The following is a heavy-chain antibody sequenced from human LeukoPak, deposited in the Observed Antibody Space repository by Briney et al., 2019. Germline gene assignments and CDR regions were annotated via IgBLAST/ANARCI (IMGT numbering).Heavy chain of an antibody. CDR1: GFTFSNAW. D-gene: IGHD3-22*01. Sequence: PEGSLRLSCAASGFTFSNAWMNWVRQAPGKGLEWVGRIKSKTDGGTTDYAAPVKGRFTISRDDSKNTLYLQMNSLKTEDTAVYYCSTTYYYDSSEGYWGQGTLVTVSS. CDR3: STTYYYDSSEGY. J-gene: IGHJ4*02. V-gene: IGHV3-15*07. CDR2: IKSKTDGGTT.